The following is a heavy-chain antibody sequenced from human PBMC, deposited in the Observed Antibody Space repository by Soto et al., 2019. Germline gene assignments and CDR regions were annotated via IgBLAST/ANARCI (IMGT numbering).Heavy chain of an antibody. J-gene: IGHJ6*02. CDR2: IIPIFGTA. D-gene: IGHD6-6*01. CDR3: ARAGRGSSFLDYYGKDV. CDR1: GGTFSSYA. V-gene: IGHV1-69*13. Sequence: GASVKVSCKASGGTFSSYAISWVRRAPGQGLEWMGGIIPIFGTANYAQKFQGRVTITADESTSTAYMELSSLRSEDTAVYYCARAGRGSSFLDYYGKDVWGQGTTVTVSS.